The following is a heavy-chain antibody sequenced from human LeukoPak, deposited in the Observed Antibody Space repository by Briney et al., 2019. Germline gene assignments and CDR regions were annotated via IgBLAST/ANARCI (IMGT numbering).Heavy chain of an antibody. CDR3: ARVAVGATYFDY. D-gene: IGHD1-26*01. V-gene: IGHV1-46*01. Sequence: ASVKVSCKASGYTFTSYYMHWVRQAPGQGLEWMGIINPSGGSTSYAQKFQGRVTMTRDTSTSTVYMELSSLRSEDTAVYYCARVAVGATYFDYWGQGTLVTASS. CDR1: GYTFTSYY. J-gene: IGHJ4*02. CDR2: INPSGGST.